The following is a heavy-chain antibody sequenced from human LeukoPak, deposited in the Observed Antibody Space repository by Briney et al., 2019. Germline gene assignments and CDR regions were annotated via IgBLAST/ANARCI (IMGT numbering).Heavy chain of an antibody. J-gene: IGHJ5*02. CDR1: GFTFSSYA. D-gene: IGHD2-15*01. V-gene: IGHV3-23*01. CDR3: AKFERSGYCSGGSCYATPYNWFDP. Sequence: GGSLRLSCAASGFTFSSYAMIWVRQAPGKGLEWVSAISGSGGSTYYADSVKGRFTISRDNSKNRLYLQMNSLRAEDTAVYYCAKFERSGYCSGGSCYATPYNWFDPWGQGTLVTVSS. CDR2: ISGSGGST.